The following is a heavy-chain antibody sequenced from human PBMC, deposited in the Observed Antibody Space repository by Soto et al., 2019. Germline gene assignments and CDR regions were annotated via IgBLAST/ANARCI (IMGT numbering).Heavy chain of an antibody. Sequence: GGSLRLSCAASGFTFSTYSMNWVRQAPGKGLEWVSSISGSGNYTHYADFLRGRFTISRDNAKTSLYRQMNSLRAEDTAVYYCAREGINNYNEYYFDSWGQGTVVTV. J-gene: IGHJ4*02. CDR1: GFTFSTYS. D-gene: IGHD4-4*01. CDR3: AREGINNYNEYYFDS. V-gene: IGHV3-21*01. CDR2: ISGSGNYT.